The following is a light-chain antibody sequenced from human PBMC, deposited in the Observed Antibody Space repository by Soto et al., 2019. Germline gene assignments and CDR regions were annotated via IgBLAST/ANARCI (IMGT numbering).Light chain of an antibody. V-gene: IGKV3-15*01. CDR1: QSVSSN. J-gene: IGKJ5*01. CDR2: GAS. Sequence: EIVLTQSPATLSLSPGERATLSCRASQSVSSNLAWYQQKPCQAPRLLIYGASTRATGIPARFSGSGSGTEFTPTISSLQSEDFAVYYCQQYNNWPPITFGQGTRLEIK. CDR3: QQYNNWPPIT.